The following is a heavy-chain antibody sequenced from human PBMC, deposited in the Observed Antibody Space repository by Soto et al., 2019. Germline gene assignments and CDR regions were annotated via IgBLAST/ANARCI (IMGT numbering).Heavy chain of an antibody. CDR2: ISPYSGYT. V-gene: IGHV1-18*01. J-gene: IGHJ4*02. CDR3: AREASVLIPAAQPSRFDS. Sequence: ASVKVSCKGFGYSFMKYGINWVRQAPGQGLEWVGWISPYSGYTHSAQKFHGRLTLTTYTAASTAYMKLRILRSADTALYYCAREASVLIPAAQPSRFDSWGQGTLVTVSS. CDR1: GYSFMKYG. D-gene: IGHD2-2*01.